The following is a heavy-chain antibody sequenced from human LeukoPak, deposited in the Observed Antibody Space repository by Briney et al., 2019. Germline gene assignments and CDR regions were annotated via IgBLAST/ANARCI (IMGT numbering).Heavy chain of an antibody. CDR3: ARGRYSSGWPLDY. CDR2: ISSSSSYI. D-gene: IGHD6-19*01. V-gene: IGHV3-21*01. CDR1: GFTFSSYS. Sequence: GGSLRLSCAASGFTFSSYSMNWVRQAPGKGLEWVSSISSSSSYIYYADSVKGRFTISRDNVKNSLYLQMNSLRAEDTAVYYCARGRYSSGWPLDYWGQGTLVTVSS. J-gene: IGHJ4*02.